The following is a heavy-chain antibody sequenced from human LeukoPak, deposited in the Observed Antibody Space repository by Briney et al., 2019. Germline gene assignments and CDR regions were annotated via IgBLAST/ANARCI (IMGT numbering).Heavy chain of an antibody. CDR2: LYSGGTT. CDR3: ARGSGSSHDAFDI. J-gene: IGHJ3*02. V-gene: IGHV3-53*01. D-gene: IGHD1-26*01. CDR1: GFTVSNYY. Sequence: DPGGSLRLSCAVSGFTVSNYYMSWIRQAPGKGLEWVSVLYSGGTTFYADSVKGRFTISRDNSKNTLYLQMNSLRAEDTAVYYCARGSGSSHDAFDIWGQGIMVTVSS.